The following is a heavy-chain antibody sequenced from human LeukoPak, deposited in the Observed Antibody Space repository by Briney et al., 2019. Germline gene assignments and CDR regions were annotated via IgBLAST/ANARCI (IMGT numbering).Heavy chain of an antibody. V-gene: IGHV1-24*01. CDR3: ATTETGDDAFDI. J-gene: IGHJ3*02. D-gene: IGHD7-27*01. Sequence: ASVKVSCEVSGYTLTELSMHWVRQAPGKGLEWMGGFDPEDGETIYAQKFQGRVTMTEDTSTDTAYMELSSLRSEDTAVYYCATTETGDDAFDIWGQGTMVTVSS. CDR2: FDPEDGET. CDR1: GYTLTELS.